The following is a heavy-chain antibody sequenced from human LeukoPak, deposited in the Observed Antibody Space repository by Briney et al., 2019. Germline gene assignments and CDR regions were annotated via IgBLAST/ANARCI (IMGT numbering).Heavy chain of an antibody. D-gene: IGHD6-6*01. Sequence: ASVTVSCKASVYSFTTYGISWVRQAPGQGLEWMGWISAYNGNTNYAQKLQGRVTMTTDTSTSTAYMELRSLRYDDTAVYYCARDMIAARPNWFDPWGQGTLVTVSS. CDR3: ARDMIAARPNWFDP. CDR1: VYSFTTYG. V-gene: IGHV1-18*01. J-gene: IGHJ5*02. CDR2: ISAYNGNT.